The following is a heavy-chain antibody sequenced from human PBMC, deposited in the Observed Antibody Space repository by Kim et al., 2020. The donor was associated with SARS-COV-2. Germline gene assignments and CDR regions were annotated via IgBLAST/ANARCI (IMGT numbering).Heavy chain of an antibody. CDR2: IYYSGST. CDR3: ARRSVGALAYYFDY. CDR1: GGSISSGGYY. D-gene: IGHD1-26*01. Sequence: SETLSLTCTVSGGSISSGGYYWSWIRQHPGKGLEWIGYIYYSGSTYYNPSLRSRVTISVDTSKNQFSLKLSSVTAADTAVYYCARRSVGALAYYFDYWGQGTLVTVSS. J-gene: IGHJ4*02. V-gene: IGHV4-31*03.